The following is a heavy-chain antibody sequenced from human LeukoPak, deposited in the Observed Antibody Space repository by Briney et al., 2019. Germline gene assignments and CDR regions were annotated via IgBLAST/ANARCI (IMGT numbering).Heavy chain of an antibody. D-gene: IGHD2-21*01. CDR3: ARRVGVALDY. Sequence: SETLSLTCTVSGYSISSGYYWGWIRQPPGKGLEWIGSIYHSVSTYYNPSLKSRVTISVDTSKNQFSLKLSSVTAADTAVYYCARRVGVALDYWGQGTLVTVSS. V-gene: IGHV4-38-2*02. J-gene: IGHJ4*02. CDR1: GYSISSGYY. CDR2: IYHSVST.